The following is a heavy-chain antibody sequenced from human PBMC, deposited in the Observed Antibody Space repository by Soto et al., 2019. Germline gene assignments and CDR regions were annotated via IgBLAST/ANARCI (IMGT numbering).Heavy chain of an antibody. J-gene: IGHJ4*02. CDR1: GFTFSNYA. CDR3: AKVGSERDSGKHSDY. CDR2: ISSSSGST. Sequence: EVQLLESGGGLVQPGGSLRLSCAASGFTFSNYAMNWVRQAPGKGLEWVSTISSSSGSTYYADSVKGRFTISRDNTKNFLYLQMNSLRGDDTAVYYCAKVGSERDSGKHSDYWGQGTLVTISS. D-gene: IGHD5-12*01. V-gene: IGHV3-23*01.